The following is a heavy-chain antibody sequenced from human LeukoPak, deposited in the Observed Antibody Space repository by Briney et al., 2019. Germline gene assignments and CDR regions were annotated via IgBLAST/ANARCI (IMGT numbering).Heavy chain of an antibody. D-gene: IGHD4/OR15-4a*01. J-gene: IGHJ4*02. CDR3: ARAMWTMATTFDY. Sequence: SETLSLTCSVSGGSVSSYFWSWIRQAPGKGLEWIAYISDSGITNYNPSLKSRVTISVDTSKNQFSLRLSSVTAADTAVYYCARAMWTMATTFDYWGQGTLVTVSS. V-gene: IGHV4-59*02. CDR1: GGSVSSYF. CDR2: ISDSGIT.